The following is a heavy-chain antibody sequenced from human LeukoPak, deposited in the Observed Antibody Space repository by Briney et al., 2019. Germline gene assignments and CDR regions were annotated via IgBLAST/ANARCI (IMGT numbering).Heavy chain of an antibody. D-gene: IGHD5-12*01. J-gene: IGHJ4*02. V-gene: IGHV4-59*01. CDR2: IYYSGST. Sequence: PSETLSLTCTVSGGSISSYYWSWIRQPPGKGLEWIGYIYYSGSTNYNPSLKSRVTISVDTSKNQFSLKLSSVTAADTAVYYCARGEGEASPFDYWGQGTLVTVSS. CDR3: ARGEGEASPFDY. CDR1: GGSISSYY.